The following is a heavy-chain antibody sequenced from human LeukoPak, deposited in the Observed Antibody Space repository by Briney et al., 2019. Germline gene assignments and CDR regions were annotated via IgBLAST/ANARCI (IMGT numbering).Heavy chain of an antibody. Sequence: SQTLSLTCTVSGGSISSGGYYWSWIRQPPGKGLEWIGYIYTSGSTNYNPSLKSRVTISVDTSKNQFSLKLSSVTAADTAVYYCARRGGSGWPHYYYYYYMDVWGKGTTVTVSS. V-gene: IGHV4-61*09. CDR1: GGSISSGGYY. D-gene: IGHD6-19*01. J-gene: IGHJ6*03. CDR2: IYTSGST. CDR3: ARRGGSGWPHYYYYYYMDV.